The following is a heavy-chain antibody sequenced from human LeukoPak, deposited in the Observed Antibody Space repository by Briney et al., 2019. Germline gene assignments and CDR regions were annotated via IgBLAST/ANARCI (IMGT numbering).Heavy chain of an antibody. CDR2: IHPEGNEK. CDR1: GFTFSNFW. J-gene: IGHJ4*02. CDR3: ARGDAFSGDH. Sequence: PSGSLRLSCAVSGFTFSNFWMSWVRQAPGRGLEWVANIHPEGNEKYHVESVKGRFTISRDNAENLLFLQMNGLRVEDTAVYYCARGDAFSGDHWGQGTLVTVSS. V-gene: IGHV3-7*04.